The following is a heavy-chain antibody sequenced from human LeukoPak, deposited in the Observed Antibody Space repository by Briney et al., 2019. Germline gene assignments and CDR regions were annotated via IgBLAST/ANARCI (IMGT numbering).Heavy chain of an antibody. J-gene: IGHJ4*02. V-gene: IGHV4-39*01. Sequence: SETLSLTCTVSGGSISSSSYYWGWIRQPPGKGLEWIGSIYYSGSTYYNPSLKSRVTISVDTSKNQFSLKLSSVTAADTAVYYCARQEDGIWGQGTLVTVSS. D-gene: IGHD1-14*01. CDR3: ARQEDGI. CDR2: IYYSGST. CDR1: GGSISSSSYY.